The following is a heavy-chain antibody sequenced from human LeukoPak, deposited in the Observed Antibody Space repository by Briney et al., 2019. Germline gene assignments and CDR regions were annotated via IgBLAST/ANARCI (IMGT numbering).Heavy chain of an antibody. V-gene: IGHV1-18*01. J-gene: IGHJ4*02. CDR1: GYTFTSYG. D-gene: IGHD6-13*01. CDR3: AREGAQQLVPSPFDY. CDR2: ISAYNGNT. Sequence: ASVNVSCKASGYTFTSYGISWVRQAPGQGLEWMGWISAYNGNTNYAQKLQGRVTMTTDTSTSTAYMELRSLRSDDTAVYYCAREGAQQLVPSPFDYWGQGTLVTVSS.